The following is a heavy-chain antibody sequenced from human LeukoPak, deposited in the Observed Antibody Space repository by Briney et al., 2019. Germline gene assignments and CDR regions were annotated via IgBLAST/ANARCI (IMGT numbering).Heavy chain of an antibody. CDR3: ARDRSRRGYYYMDV. Sequence: SETLSLTCTVSGGSISSYYWSWIRQPPGKGLEWIGYIYYSGSTNYNPSLKSRVTISVDTSKNQFSLKLSSVTAADTAVYYCARDRSRRGYYYMDVWGKGTTVTVSS. D-gene: IGHD5-24*01. J-gene: IGHJ6*03. CDR1: GGSISSYY. CDR2: IYYSGST. V-gene: IGHV4-59*01.